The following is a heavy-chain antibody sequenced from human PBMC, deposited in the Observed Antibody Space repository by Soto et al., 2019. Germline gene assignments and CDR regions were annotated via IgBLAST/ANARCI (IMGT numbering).Heavy chain of an antibody. V-gene: IGHV3-23*01. CDR2: ISGSGGLT. J-gene: IGHJ5*02. Sequence: EVQLLESGGGLVQPGSSLRLSCAASGFSFSGYAMSWVRQAPGKGLEWVSGISGSGGLTYHADSVKGRFTISRDNSKNTLYLQMNSLRAEDTALYYCAKQVETRVPYNWFDPWGQGTLVTVSS. CDR1: GFSFSGYA. D-gene: IGHD1-7*01. CDR3: AKQVETRVPYNWFDP.